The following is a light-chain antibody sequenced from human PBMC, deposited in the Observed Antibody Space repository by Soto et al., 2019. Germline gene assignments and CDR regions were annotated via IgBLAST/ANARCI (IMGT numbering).Light chain of an antibody. CDR2: GGS. CDR3: QQYKTYSRT. Sequence: DIQMTQSPSTLSASVRDRITITCRASQSINTWLAWYQQKPGEAPKLLIYGGSTLERGVPSRFSGSGSGTEFTLTISRLQPDDFATFYCQQYKTYSRTFGQGTKVEVK. J-gene: IGKJ1*01. CDR1: QSINTW. V-gene: IGKV1-5*03.